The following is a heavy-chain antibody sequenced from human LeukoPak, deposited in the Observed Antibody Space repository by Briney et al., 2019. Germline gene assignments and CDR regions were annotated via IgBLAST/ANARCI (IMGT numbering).Heavy chain of an antibody. CDR2: IFPGDSDT. V-gene: IGHV5-51*01. CDR1: GYDFNDYL. Sequence: GESLKISCKGSGYDFNDYLVGWVRQTPGRGLEWMGIIFPGDSDTRYSPSFQGQVYMSADKSISTAYLQWRSLKASDTALYFCTKQMDSGGSGSYFPFASWGQGTLVTVS. J-gene: IGHJ4*02. D-gene: IGHD3-10*01. CDR3: TKQMDSGGSGSYFPFAS.